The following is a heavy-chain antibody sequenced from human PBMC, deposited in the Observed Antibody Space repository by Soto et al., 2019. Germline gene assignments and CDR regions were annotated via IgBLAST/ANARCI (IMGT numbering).Heavy chain of an antibody. CDR3: ARAPTYYDFWSGYKYLQH. CDR1: GFTLSTYW. D-gene: IGHD3-3*01. J-gene: IGHJ1*01. CDR2: IKQDGSEK. V-gene: IGHV3-7*01. Sequence: EVQLVESGGGLVQPGGSLRLSCAASGFTLSTYWMSWVRQAPGKGLEWVANIKQDGSEKYYVDSVKGRFTISRDNTKSSLYLQMNSLRAEDTAVYYCARAPTYYDFWSGYKYLQHWGQGTLVTVSS.